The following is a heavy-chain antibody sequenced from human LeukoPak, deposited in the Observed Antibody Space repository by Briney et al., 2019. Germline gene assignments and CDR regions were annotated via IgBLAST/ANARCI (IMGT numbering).Heavy chain of an antibody. D-gene: IGHD3-22*01. V-gene: IGHV1-69*13. CDR3: ARDRHPRDPKGAYYDSSGYYYFDY. J-gene: IGHJ4*02. CDR1: GGTFSSYA. CDR2: ISPIFGTA. Sequence: ASVKVSCKASGGTFSSYAISWVRQAPGQGLEWMGGISPIFGTANYAQKFQGRVTITADESTSTAYMELSSLRSEDTAVYYCARDRHPRDPKGAYYDSSGYYYFDYWGQGTLVTVSS.